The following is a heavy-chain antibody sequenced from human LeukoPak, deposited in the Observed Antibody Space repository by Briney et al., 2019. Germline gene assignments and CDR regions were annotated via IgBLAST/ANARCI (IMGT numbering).Heavy chain of an antibody. Sequence: SETLSLTCTVSGYSISSGYYWGWIRQPPGKGLEWIGSIYHSGSTYYNPSLKSRVTISVDTSKNQFSLKLSSVTAADTAVYYCARDLWYLVELYRNYAFDIWGQGTMVTVSS. D-gene: IGHD1-7*01. J-gene: IGHJ3*02. V-gene: IGHV4-38-2*02. CDR1: GYSISSGYY. CDR3: ARDLWYLVELYRNYAFDI. CDR2: IYHSGST.